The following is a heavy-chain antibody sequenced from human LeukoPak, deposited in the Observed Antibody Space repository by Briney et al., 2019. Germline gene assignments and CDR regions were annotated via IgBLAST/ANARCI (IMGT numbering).Heavy chain of an antibody. D-gene: IGHD3-22*01. CDR3: ARLYYYDSSGYPPLDY. CDR2: IYPGDSDT. CDR1: GYSFTSYW. Sequence: EESLKISCKGSGYSFTSYWIGWVRQMPGKGLEWMGIIYPGDSDTRYSPSFQGQVTISADKSISTAYLQWSSLKASDTAMYYCARLYYYDSSGYPPLDYWGQGTLVTVSS. V-gene: IGHV5-51*01. J-gene: IGHJ4*02.